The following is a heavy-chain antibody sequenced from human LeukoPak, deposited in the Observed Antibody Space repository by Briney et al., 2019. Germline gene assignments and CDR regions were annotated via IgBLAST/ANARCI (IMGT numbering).Heavy chain of an antibody. CDR1: GGIMTSYY. D-gene: IGHD3-22*01. Sequence: SETLSLTCSVSGGIMTSYYWSWIRQTPVKGLEWIGYIYYSGSTNYNPSFRSRATISVDKSNNRFSLKLSAVTAADSAIYYCAREGYFDTSGYFEYWGQGILVTVPP. V-gene: IGHV4-59*01. CDR2: IYYSGST. J-gene: IGHJ4*02. CDR3: AREGYFDTSGYFEY.